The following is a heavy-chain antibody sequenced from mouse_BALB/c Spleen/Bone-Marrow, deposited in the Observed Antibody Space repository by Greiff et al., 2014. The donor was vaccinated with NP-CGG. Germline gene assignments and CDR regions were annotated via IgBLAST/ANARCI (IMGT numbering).Heavy chain of an antibody. D-gene: IGHD2-3*01. CDR3: GHDAASTY. CDR2: IDPASGNT. CDR1: GFNIKDTF. J-gene: IGHJ3*01. V-gene: IGHV14-3*02. Sequence: EVHLVESGADLVKPGASVKLSCTTSGFNIKDTFMHWVKQRPEQGLEWIGRIDPASGNTKYDPKFQGKATITADTSSNKVSLQLSGLTSEDTADYYCGHDAASTYWGQGTLVTVSA.